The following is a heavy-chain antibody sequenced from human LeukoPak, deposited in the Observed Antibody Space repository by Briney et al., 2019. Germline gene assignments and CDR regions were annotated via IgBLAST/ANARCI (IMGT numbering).Heavy chain of an antibody. D-gene: IGHD6-19*01. CDR1: GFTVSSNY. CDR2: IYSAGNT. V-gene: IGHV3-53*04. J-gene: IGHJ4*02. CDR3: VRGGTPGYSSGRIDY. Sequence: GGSLRLSCVASGFTVSSNYMSWVRQAPGKGLEWVSVIYSAGNTYYADSVKGRFTISRHNSKNTLYLQVNSLRVEDTAVYYCVRGGTPGYSSGRIDYWGQGTLVTVSS.